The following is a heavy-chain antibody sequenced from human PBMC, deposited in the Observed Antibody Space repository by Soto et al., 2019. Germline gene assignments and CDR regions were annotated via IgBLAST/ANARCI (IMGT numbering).Heavy chain of an antibody. V-gene: IGHV3-48*01. D-gene: IGHD4-17*01. J-gene: IGHJ4*02. CDR2: ISTSSTI. CDR1: GFTFSSYS. Sequence: EVQLVESGGGLVQPGGSLRLSCAASGFTFSSYSMNWARPAPGKGLEWVSYISTSSTIYYADSVKGRFTISRDNAKNSLYLQMNSLRAEDTAVYYCARDLNYGLFDYWGQGTLVTVSS. CDR3: ARDLNYGLFDY.